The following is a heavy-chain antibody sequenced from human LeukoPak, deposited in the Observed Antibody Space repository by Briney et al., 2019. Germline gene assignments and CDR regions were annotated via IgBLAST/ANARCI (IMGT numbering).Heavy chain of an antibody. CDR1: GYTFTACT. Sequence: ASVKVSFTASGYTFTACTMNWVRQAPGQGLEWMGWINTNTGNPTYAQGFTGRFVFSLDTSVSTAYLQISSLKAEDTAVYYCARHLFNSNYNFDYWGQGTLVTVSS. CDR3: ARHLFNSNYNFDY. CDR2: INTNTGNP. J-gene: IGHJ4*02. V-gene: IGHV7-4-1*02. D-gene: IGHD4-11*01.